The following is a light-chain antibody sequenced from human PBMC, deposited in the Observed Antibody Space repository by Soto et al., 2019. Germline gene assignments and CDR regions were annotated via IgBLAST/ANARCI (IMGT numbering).Light chain of an antibody. CDR2: GAS. V-gene: IGKV3-15*01. CDR1: QSVISN. CDR3: QQYNNWPRT. J-gene: IGKJ1*01. Sequence: EIVMTQSPATLSVSPGERASLSCRASQSVISNLAWYHQKPGQAPRLLIYGASTRATGIPARFSGSGSGTEFTLTISSLQSEDFAVFYCQQYNNWPRTFGQGTKVAIK.